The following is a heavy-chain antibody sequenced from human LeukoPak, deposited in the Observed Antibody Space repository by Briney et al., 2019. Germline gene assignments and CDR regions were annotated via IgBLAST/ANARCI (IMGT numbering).Heavy chain of an antibody. Sequence: PGGSLRLSCAVSGFTFSSYAMSWVRQAPGKGLEWVSAISGSGGSTYYADSVKGRFTISRDNSKNTLYLQMNSLRAEDTAVYYCAKTMVRGVIIMYFDYWGQGTLVTVSS. J-gene: IGHJ4*02. CDR1: GFTFSSYA. CDR3: AKTMVRGVIIMYFDY. V-gene: IGHV3-23*01. D-gene: IGHD3-10*01. CDR2: ISGSGGST.